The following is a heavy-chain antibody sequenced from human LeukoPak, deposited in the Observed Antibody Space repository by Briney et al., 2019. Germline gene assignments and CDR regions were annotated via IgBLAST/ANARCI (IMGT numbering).Heavy chain of an antibody. D-gene: IGHD3-16*01. CDR1: GFTFSSYA. Sequence: PGGSLRLSCAASGFTFSSYALSWVRQAPGKGLEWVSAISGSGGNTYYADSVKGRFTISRDNSKNTLYLQMNSLRAEDTAIYYCAKTLRVTTWYFDYWGQGKLVTVSS. V-gene: IGHV3-23*01. CDR3: AKTLRVTTWYFDY. CDR2: ISGSGGNT. J-gene: IGHJ4*02.